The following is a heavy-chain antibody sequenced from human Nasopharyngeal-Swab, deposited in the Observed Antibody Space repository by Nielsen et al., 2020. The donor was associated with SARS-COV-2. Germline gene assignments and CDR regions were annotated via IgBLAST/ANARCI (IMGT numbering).Heavy chain of an antibody. CDR3: ARARTTSLGDYYMDV. D-gene: IGHD4-11*01. Sequence: ASVKVSCKASGLSFRTYGFSWVRQAPGQGLEWMGWISGYNGNTNYAGKFQGRVTLTTDTSTSPVYMELRSLRSDAPAVYYCARARTTSLGDYYMDVWGKGTTVTVSS. CDR2: ISGYNGNT. J-gene: IGHJ6*03. CDR1: GLSFRTYG. V-gene: IGHV1-18*01.